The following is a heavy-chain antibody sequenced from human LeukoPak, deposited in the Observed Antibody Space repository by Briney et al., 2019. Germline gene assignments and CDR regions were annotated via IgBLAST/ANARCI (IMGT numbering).Heavy chain of an antibody. CDR3: AREWELPLVFDY. CDR2: ISYDGSNK. Sequence: GRSLRLSCAASGFTFSSYAMHWVRQAPGKGLEWVAVISYDGSNKYYAESVKGRFTISRDNSKNTLYLQMNSLRAEDTAVYYCAREWELPLVFDYWGQGTLVTVSS. CDR1: GFTFSSYA. V-gene: IGHV3-30-3*01. J-gene: IGHJ4*02. D-gene: IGHD1-26*01.